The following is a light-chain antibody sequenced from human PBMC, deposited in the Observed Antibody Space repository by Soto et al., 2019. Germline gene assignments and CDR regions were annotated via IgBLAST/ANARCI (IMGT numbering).Light chain of an antibody. CDR1: QSVSNY. V-gene: IGKV3-11*01. J-gene: IGKJ4*01. Sequence: EIVLTQSPATLSLSPGERATLSCRASQSVSNYLAWFQQKPGQAPRLLIYDASNRATGIPARFSGSWSGTDFTLTISSLEPEEFAVYYCQQRSSWPLLTFGGGTKVEI. CDR2: DAS. CDR3: QQRSSWPLLT.